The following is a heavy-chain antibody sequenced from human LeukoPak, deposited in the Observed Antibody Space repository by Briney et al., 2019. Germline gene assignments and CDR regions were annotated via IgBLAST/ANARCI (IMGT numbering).Heavy chain of an antibody. V-gene: IGHV1-24*01. J-gene: IGHJ3*02. CDR1: GYTLTELS. Sequence: GASVKVSCKVSGYTLTELSMHWVRQAPGKGLEWMGGFDPEDGETIYAQKFQGRVTMTEDISTDTAYMELSSLRSEDTAVYYCAARRDLGYSYGDAFDIWGQGTMVTVSS. D-gene: IGHD5-18*01. CDR3: AARRDLGYSYGDAFDI. CDR2: FDPEDGET.